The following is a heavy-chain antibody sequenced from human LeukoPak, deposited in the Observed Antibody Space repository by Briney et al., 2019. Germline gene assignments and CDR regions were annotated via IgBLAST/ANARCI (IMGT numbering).Heavy chain of an antibody. D-gene: IGHD6-19*01. Sequence: SETLSLTCTVSRGSTSSYYWSWIRQPPGKGLEWIGYIFHDGSTNYNPSLRSRLTMSIDTSKNQFSLNLSSVTAADTAVYYCVRRRTAGSSFDPWGQGILVIVSS. CDR1: RGSTSSYY. J-gene: IGHJ5*02. V-gene: IGHV4-59*08. CDR3: VRRRTAGSSFDP. CDR2: IFHDGST.